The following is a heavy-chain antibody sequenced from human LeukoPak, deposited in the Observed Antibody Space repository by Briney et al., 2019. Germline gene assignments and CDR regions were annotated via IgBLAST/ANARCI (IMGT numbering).Heavy chain of an antibody. CDR2: INHSGST. J-gene: IGHJ4*02. Sequence: KPSETLSLTCAVYGGSFSGYYWSWIRQPPGKGLEWIGEINHSGSTNYNPSLKSRVTISVDTSKNQFSLKLSSVTAADTAVYYCARVASSGAVDYWGQGTLVTVSS. CDR1: GGSFSGYY. V-gene: IGHV4-34*01. D-gene: IGHD1-14*01. CDR3: ARVASSGAVDY.